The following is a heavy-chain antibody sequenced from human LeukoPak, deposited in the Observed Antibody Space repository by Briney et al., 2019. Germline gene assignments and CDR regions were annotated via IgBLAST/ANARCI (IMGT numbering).Heavy chain of an antibody. Sequence: GGSLRLSCAASGFTFSSYWMSWVRLAPGKGLEWVANIKQDGSEKYYVDSVKGRFTISRDNAKNSLYLQMNSLRAEDTAVYYCAGGYCSSTSCFHYWGQGTLVTVSS. V-gene: IGHV3-7*01. CDR3: AGGYCSSTSCFHY. CDR2: IKQDGSEK. J-gene: IGHJ4*02. CDR1: GFTFSSYW. D-gene: IGHD2-2*01.